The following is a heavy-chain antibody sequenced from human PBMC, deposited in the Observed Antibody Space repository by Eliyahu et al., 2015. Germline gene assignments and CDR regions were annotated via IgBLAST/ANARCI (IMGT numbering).Heavy chain of an antibody. Sequence: QVQLQESGPGLVKPSETLSLTCAVSGYSISSGYYWGWIRQPPGKGLEWIGSIYHSGSTYYNPSLKSRVTISVDTSKNQFSLKLSSVTAADTAVYYCARYSGYEVFDYWGQGTLVTVSS. V-gene: IGHV4-38-2*01. J-gene: IGHJ4*02. D-gene: IGHD5-12*01. CDR1: GYSISSGYY. CDR2: IYHSGST. CDR3: ARYSGYEVFDY.